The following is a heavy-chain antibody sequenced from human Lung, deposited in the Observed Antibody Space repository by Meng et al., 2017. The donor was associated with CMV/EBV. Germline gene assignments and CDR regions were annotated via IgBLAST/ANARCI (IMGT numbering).Heavy chain of an antibody. Sequence: CAVYGGSFSGYYWSWIRQPPGKGLEWIGEINHSGSTNYNPSLKSRVTISVDTSKNQFSLKLSSVTAADTAVYYCARGRPMAVPAGGYFDYWGQGTXVTGSS. J-gene: IGHJ4*02. V-gene: IGHV4-34*01. CDR1: GGSFSGYY. CDR3: ARGRPMAVPAGGYFDY. CDR2: INHSGST. D-gene: IGHD2-2*01.